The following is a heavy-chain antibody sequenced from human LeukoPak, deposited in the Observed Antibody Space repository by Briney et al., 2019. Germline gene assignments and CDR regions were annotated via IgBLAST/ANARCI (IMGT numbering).Heavy chain of an antibody. CDR1: GFTVSNNQ. Sequence: GGSQRLSCAASGFTVSNNQMTWVRQAPGKGLEWVSVIYGGGSTYYADSVKGRFTISRDNSKNTLYLQMSSLRAEDTAVYYCARGGGAVSLDHWGQGTLVTVHS. J-gene: IGHJ4*02. CDR2: IYGGGST. V-gene: IGHV3-53*01. D-gene: IGHD6-19*01. CDR3: ARGGGAVSLDH.